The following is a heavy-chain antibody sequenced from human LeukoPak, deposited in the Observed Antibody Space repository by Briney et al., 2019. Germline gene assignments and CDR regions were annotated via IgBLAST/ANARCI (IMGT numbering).Heavy chain of an antibody. CDR1: GFTFSSYA. J-gene: IGHJ5*02. V-gene: IGHV3-23*01. D-gene: IGHD2-15*01. Sequence: PGGSLRLSCAASGFTFSSYAMSWVRQAPGKGLEWVSAISGSGGSTYYADSVKGRFTISRDNSKDTLYVQMNSLRAEDTAVYYCAKARGFCSGGSCYNPFDPWGQGTLVTVSS. CDR3: AKARGFCSGGSCYNPFDP. CDR2: ISGSGGST.